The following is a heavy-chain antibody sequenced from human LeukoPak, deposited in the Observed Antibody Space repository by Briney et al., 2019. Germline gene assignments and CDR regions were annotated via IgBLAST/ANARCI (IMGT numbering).Heavy chain of an antibody. CDR2: IDPSDSYT. D-gene: IGHD3-9*01. J-gene: IGHJ4*02. CDR1: GYSFTSYW. CDR3: ARVYYDILTGYSHFDY. Sequence: GESLKISCKGSGYSFTSYWISWVRQMPGKGLEWMGRIDPSDSYTNYSPSFQGHVTISADKSISTAYLQWSSLKASGTAMYYCARVYYDILTGYSHFDYWGQGTLVTVSS. V-gene: IGHV5-10-1*01.